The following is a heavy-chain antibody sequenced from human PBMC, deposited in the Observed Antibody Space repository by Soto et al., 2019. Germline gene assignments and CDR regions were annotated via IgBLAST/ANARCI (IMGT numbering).Heavy chain of an antibody. CDR1: GGSISTGGYY. J-gene: IGHJ1*01. D-gene: IGHD3-10*01. CDR3: ARSATMVRGVIIEYFHL. V-gene: IGHV4-31*03. Sequence: SETLSLTCTVSGGSISTGGYYWSWIRQHPGKGLEWIGYIYYSGSTYYNPSLKSRVTISVDTSKNQFSLKLSSVTAADTAVYYFARSATMVRGVIIEYFHLSGRGTLVIV. CDR2: IYYSGST.